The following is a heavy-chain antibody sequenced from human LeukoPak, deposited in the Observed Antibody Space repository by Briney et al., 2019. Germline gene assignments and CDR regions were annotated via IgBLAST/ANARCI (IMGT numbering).Heavy chain of an antibody. D-gene: IGHD3-10*01. J-gene: IGHJ5*02. V-gene: IGHV4-59*01. Sequence: PSETLSLTCTVSGGSISSYYWSWIRQPPGKGLEWIGYIYYSGSTNYNPSLKSRVTISVDTSKNQFSLKLSSVTAADTAVYYCAREHMVRGVIITNWFDPWGQGTLVTVSS. CDR2: IYYSGST. CDR3: AREHMVRGVIITNWFDP. CDR1: GGSISSYY.